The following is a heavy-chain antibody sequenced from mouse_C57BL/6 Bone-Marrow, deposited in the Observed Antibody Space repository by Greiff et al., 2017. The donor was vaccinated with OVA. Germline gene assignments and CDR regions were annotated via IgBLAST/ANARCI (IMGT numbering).Heavy chain of an antibody. CDR2: INPSTGGT. CDR3: ARWDTTAYFDY. J-gene: IGHJ2*01. V-gene: IGHV1-42*01. D-gene: IGHD1-2*01. Sequence: EVKLMESGPELVKPGASVKISCKASGYSFTGYYMNWVKQSPEKSLEWIGEINPSTGGTTYNQKFKAKATLTVDKSSSTAYMQLKSLTSEDSAVYYCARWDTTAYFDYWGQGTTLTVSS. CDR1: GYSFTGYY.